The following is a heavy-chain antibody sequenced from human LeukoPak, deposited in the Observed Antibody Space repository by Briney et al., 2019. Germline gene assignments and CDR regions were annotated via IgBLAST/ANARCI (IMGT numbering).Heavy chain of an antibody. V-gene: IGHV4-34*01. J-gene: IGHJ4*02. D-gene: IGHD3-16*01. CDR2: INHSGST. CDR3: ATSKYYDYVWGSYDIYYFDY. Sequence: SETLSLTCAVYGGSFSGYYWSWIRQPPGKGLEWIGEINHSGSTNYNPSLKSRVTISVDTSKNQFSLKLSSVTAADTAVYYCATSKYYDYVWGSYDIYYFDYWRQGTLVTVSS. CDR1: GGSFSGYY.